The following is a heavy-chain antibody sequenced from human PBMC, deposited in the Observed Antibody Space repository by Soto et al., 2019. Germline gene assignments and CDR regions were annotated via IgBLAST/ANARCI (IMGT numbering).Heavy chain of an antibody. CDR1: GGSISSGGYY. CDR2: IYYSGST. CDR3: ARARNSSGWYSY. D-gene: IGHD6-19*01. V-gene: IGHV4-31*03. J-gene: IGHJ4*02. Sequence: SETLSLTCTVTGGSISSGGYYWSWIRQHPGKGLEWIGYIYYSGSTYYNPSLKSRVTISVDTSKNQFSLKLSSVTAADTAVYYCARARNSSGWYSYWGQGTLVTVSS.